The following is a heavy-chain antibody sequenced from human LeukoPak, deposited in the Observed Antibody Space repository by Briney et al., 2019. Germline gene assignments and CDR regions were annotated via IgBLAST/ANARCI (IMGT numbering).Heavy chain of an antibody. CDR3: ARVTSAV. D-gene: IGHD2/OR15-2a*01. J-gene: IGHJ4*02. CDR1: GFTFSSYA. CDR2: IHYDGSNN. V-gene: IGHV3-30*02. Sequence: GGSLRLSCAASGFTFSSYAMLWVRQAPGKGLEWVAFIHYDGSNNYYADSVKGRFTISRDNAKDSLYLQMNSLRAEDTAVYYCARVTSAVWGQGTLVTVSS.